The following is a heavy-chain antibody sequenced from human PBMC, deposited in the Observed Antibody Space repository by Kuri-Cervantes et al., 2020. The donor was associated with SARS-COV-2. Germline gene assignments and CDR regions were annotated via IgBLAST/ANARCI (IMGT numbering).Heavy chain of an antibody. CDR2: INGGGDDT. J-gene: IGHJ4*02. V-gene: IGHV3-23*01. Sequence: GESLKISCAASGFTFTNYAMTWVRQAPGKGLEWVSSINGGGDDTFYADFVKGRFTISRDNFENTVYLRMNSLRAEDTAVYYCASRNAAMVFSSDYWGQGTLVTVSS. CDR1: GFTFTNYA. CDR3: ASRNAAMVFSSDY. D-gene: IGHD5-18*01.